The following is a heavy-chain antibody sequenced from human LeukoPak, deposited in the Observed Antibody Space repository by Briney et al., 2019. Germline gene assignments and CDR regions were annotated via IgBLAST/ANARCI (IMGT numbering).Heavy chain of an antibody. Sequence: GGFLRLSCAASAFTFSNYNMIWVRQAPGKGLEWVSSISSSATYIYYADSVKGRFTISRDDAKHSLFLQMNSLRAEDTAVYYCATADLTGYYGADYWGQGTLVTVSS. D-gene: IGHD3-9*01. CDR3: ATADLTGYYGADY. CDR1: AFTFSNYN. J-gene: IGHJ4*02. CDR2: ISSSATYI. V-gene: IGHV3-21*01.